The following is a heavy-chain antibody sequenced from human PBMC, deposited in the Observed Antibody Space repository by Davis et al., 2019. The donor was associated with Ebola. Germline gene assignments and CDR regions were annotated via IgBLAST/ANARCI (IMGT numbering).Heavy chain of an antibody. CDR2: ISYDGNNK. J-gene: IGHJ3*02. D-gene: IGHD1-26*01. Sequence: GESLKISCAASGFTFSSYAMHWVRQAPGKGLEWVAVISYDGNNKYYADSVRGRFTISRDNSKNTLFLQINSLRTEDTAVYYCARILGGSYWGRAFDMWGQGTMVTVSS. CDR1: GFTFSSYA. V-gene: IGHV3-30-3*01. CDR3: ARILGGSYWGRAFDM.